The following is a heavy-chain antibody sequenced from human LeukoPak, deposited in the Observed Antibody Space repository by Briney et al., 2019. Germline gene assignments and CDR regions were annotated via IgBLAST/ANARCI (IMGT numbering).Heavy chain of an antibody. CDR3: AKAYEYSSGWYGNYFDY. D-gene: IGHD6-19*01. V-gene: IGHV3-43D*03. J-gene: IGHJ4*02. CDR1: GFTFDDYA. Sequence: GGSLRLSCAASGFTFDDYAMHWVRQAPGKGLGWVSLISWDGGSTYYADSVKGRFTISRDNSKNSLYLQMNSLRAEDTALYYCAKAYEYSSGWYGNYFDYWGQGTLVTVSS. CDR2: ISWDGGST.